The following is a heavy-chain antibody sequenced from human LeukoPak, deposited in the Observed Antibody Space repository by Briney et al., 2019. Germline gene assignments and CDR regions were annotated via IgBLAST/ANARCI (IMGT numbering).Heavy chain of an antibody. CDR1: GFTVSDNY. CDR2: IYSAGAT. J-gene: IGHJ6*02. V-gene: IGHV3-66*01. CDR3: ARDAVDTANAV. D-gene: IGHD5-18*01. Sequence: GGSLRLSCAASGFTVSDNYMTWVRQAPGKGLEWVSSIYSAGATHYAESVKGRFTISRDNAKNTLYLQMNSLRAEDTAVYYCARDAVDTANAVWGQGTTVTVSS.